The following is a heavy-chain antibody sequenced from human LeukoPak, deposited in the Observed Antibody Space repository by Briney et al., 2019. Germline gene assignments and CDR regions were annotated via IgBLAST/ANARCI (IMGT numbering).Heavy chain of an antibody. Sequence: SVKVSCKASGGTFSSYAISWVRQAPGQGLEWMRGIIPIFGTANYAQKFQGRVTITADESTSTAYMELSSLRSEDTAVYYCARVTIFGVVIGCFDYWGQGTLVTVSS. V-gene: IGHV1-69*13. J-gene: IGHJ4*02. CDR3: ARVTIFGVVIGCFDY. D-gene: IGHD3-3*01. CDR1: GGTFSSYA. CDR2: IIPIFGTA.